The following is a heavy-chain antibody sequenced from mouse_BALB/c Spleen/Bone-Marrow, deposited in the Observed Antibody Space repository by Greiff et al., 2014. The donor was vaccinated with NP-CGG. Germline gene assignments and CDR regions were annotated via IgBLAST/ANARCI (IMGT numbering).Heavy chain of an antibody. Sequence: KQKPGQGLEWIGYINPYNDGPKYTENFTGKATLTSDKSSITAYMERSSRTSEDAAVYYCARPRQRGLPDYGDYGGQGTTLTVSS. J-gene: IGHJ2*01. V-gene: IGHV1-14*01. CDR2: INPYNDGP. CDR3: ARPRQRGLPDYGDY. D-gene: IGHD3-2*01.